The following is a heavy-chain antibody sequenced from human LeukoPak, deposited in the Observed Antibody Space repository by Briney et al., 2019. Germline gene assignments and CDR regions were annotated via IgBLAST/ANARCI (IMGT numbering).Heavy chain of an antibody. Sequence: SETLSLTCTVSGGSLNNYYWSWIRQPPGKGLEWLGYIDYAGFTNYNPSLKSRVTISVDTSQNQFSLKLSSVTAADTALYYCARLTGYSSESWFDPWGQGTLVTVSS. CDR3: ARLTGYSSESWFDP. CDR1: GGSLNNYY. CDR2: IDYAGFT. J-gene: IGHJ5*02. V-gene: IGHV4-59*01. D-gene: IGHD3-9*01.